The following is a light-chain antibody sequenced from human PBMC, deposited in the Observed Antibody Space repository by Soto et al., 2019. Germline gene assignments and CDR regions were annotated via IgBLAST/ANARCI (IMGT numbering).Light chain of an antibody. CDR2: SNN. CDR3: AAWDDSLNGFYV. CDR1: SSHIGSNT. J-gene: IGLJ1*01. V-gene: IGLV1-44*01. Sequence: QSVLTQPPSASGTPGQRVTISCSGSSSHIGSNTVNWYQQLPGTAPKLLIYSNNQRPSGVPDRFSGSKSGTSASLAISGLQSEDEADYYCAAWDDSLNGFYVFGTGTKVTVL.